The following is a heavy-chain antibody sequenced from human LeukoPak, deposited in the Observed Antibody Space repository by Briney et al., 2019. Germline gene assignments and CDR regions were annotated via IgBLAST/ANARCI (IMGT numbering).Heavy chain of an antibody. D-gene: IGHD3-22*01. J-gene: IGHJ4*02. Sequence: PAETLTLSCTVSGGTISSSINFWSRLRQPPGKGMEWIASINYSGSTYYTPSLKSRFTISIDTSKNQLSLKLSSVTAADTAVFYCLRYVVSGSVINFPDYWGQGTLVTVSS. CDR2: INYSGST. V-gene: IGHV4-39*01. CDR1: GGTISSSINF. CDR3: LRYVVSGSVINFPDY.